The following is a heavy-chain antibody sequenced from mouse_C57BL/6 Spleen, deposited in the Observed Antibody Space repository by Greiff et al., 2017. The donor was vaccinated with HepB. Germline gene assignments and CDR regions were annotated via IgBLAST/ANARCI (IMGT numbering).Heavy chain of an antibody. J-gene: IGHJ2*01. CDR3: ARSGYHGSSTNYFDY. CDR1: GYTFTDYY. D-gene: IGHD1-1*01. Sequence: QVHVKQSGAELVKPGASVKISCKASGYTFTDYYINWVKQRPGQGLEWIGKIGPGSGSTYYNEKFKGKATLTADKSSSTAYMQLSSLTSEDSAVYFCARSGYHGSSTNYFDYWGQGTTLTVSS. V-gene: IGHV1-77*01. CDR2: IGPGSGST.